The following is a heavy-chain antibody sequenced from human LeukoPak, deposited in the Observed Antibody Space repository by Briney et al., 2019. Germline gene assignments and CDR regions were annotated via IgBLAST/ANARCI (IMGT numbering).Heavy chain of an antibody. D-gene: IGHD5-24*01. Sequence: SETLSLTCTVSGGSISSYYWSWIRQPPGKGLEWIGYIYYSGSTNYNPSLKSRVTISVDTSKNQFSLKLSSVTAADTAVYYCARQDSGWLQCAFDIWGQGTMVAVSP. CDR1: GGSISSYY. CDR2: IYYSGST. V-gene: IGHV4-59*08. CDR3: ARQDSGWLQCAFDI. J-gene: IGHJ3*02.